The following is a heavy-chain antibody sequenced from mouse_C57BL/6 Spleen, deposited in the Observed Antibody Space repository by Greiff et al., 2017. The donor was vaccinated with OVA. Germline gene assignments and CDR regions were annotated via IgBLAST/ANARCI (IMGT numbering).Heavy chain of an antibody. CDR2: INPNNGGT. J-gene: IGHJ2*01. V-gene: IGHV1-26*01. Sequence: VQLQQSGPELVKPGASVKISCKASGYTFTDYYMNWVKQSHGKSLEWIGDINPNNGGTSYNQKFKGKATLTVDKSSSTAYMELRSLTSEDSAVYYCARNAGLYYFDYWGQGTTLTVSS. CDR1: GYTFTDYY. CDR3: ARNAGLYYFDY.